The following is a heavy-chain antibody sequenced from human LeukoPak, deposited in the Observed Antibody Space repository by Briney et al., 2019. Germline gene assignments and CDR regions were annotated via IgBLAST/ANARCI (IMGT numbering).Heavy chain of an antibody. D-gene: IGHD3-10*01. CDR2: ISSSSSTI. CDR3: ARVTYYYGSGSYSHAFDI. Sequence: AGGSLRLSCAASGFTFSSYSMNWVRQAPGKGLEWVSYISSSSSTIYYADSVKGRFTISRDNAKNSLYLQMNSLRAEDTAVYYCARVTYYYGSGSYSHAFDIWGQGTMVTVSS. J-gene: IGHJ3*02. V-gene: IGHV3-48*01. CDR1: GFTFSSYS.